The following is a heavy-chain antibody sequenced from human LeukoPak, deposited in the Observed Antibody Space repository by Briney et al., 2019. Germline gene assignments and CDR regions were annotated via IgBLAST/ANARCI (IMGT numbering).Heavy chain of an antibody. CDR2: INHSGST. V-gene: IGHV4-34*01. CDR1: GGSFSGYY. D-gene: IGHD3-10*01. Sequence: PSETLSLTCAVYGGSFSGYYWSWIRQPPGKGLEWIGEINHSGSTNYNPSLKSRVTISVDTSKNQFSLKLSSVTVADTAVYYCARAAGGRQEDYWGQGTLVTVSS. J-gene: IGHJ4*02. CDR3: ARAAGGRQEDY.